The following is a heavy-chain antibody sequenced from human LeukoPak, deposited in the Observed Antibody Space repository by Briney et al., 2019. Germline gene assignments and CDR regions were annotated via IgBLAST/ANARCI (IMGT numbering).Heavy chain of an antibody. V-gene: IGHV3-7*01. CDR1: GFTFSGYW. D-gene: IGHD6-13*01. CDR3: ARGTAAAGTWNRYYYYGMDV. J-gene: IGHJ6*02. CDR2: IKQDGSEK. Sequence: GGSLRLSCAASGFTFSGYWMSWVRQAPGKGLEWVANIKQDGSEKYYVDSVKGRFTISRDNAKNSLYLQMNSLRAEDTAVYYCARGTAAAGTWNRYYYYGMDVWGQGTTVTVSS.